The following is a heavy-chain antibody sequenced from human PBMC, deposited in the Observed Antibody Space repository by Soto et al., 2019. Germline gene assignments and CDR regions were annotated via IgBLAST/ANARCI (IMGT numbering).Heavy chain of an antibody. CDR2: IYWNDDK. V-gene: IGHV2-5*01. D-gene: IGHD6-13*01. CDR1: GFSLSTSGVG. CDR3: AHSQIHPLAAAGNFDY. J-gene: IGHJ4*02. Sequence: QITLKESGPPLVKPTQTLTLTCTFSGFSLSTSGVGVGWIRQPPGKALEWLALIYWNDDKRYSPSLNSRLTIATDTSNNQVVLTMTNMDPVDTATYYCAHSQIHPLAAAGNFDYWGQGTLVTVSS.